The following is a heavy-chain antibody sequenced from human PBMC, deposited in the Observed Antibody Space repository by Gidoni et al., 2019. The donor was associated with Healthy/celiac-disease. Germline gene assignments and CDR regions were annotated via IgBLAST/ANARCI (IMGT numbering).Heavy chain of an antibody. Sequence: EVQLVESGGGLVQPGGSLKLSCAASGFTFSGSAMHWVRQASGKGLEWVGRTRSKANSYATAYAASVKGRFTISRDDSKNTAYLQMNSLKTEDTAVYYCTTLYSSSSVSPLDYWGQGTLVTVSS. CDR2: TRSKANSYAT. CDR3: TTLYSSSSVSPLDY. CDR1: GFTFSGSA. J-gene: IGHJ4*02. V-gene: IGHV3-73*01. D-gene: IGHD6-6*01.